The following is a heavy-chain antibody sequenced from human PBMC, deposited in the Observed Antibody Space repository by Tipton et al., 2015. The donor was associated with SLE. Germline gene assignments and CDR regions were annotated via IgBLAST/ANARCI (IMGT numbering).Heavy chain of an antibody. CDR3: AKGWYSSGWYDY. D-gene: IGHD6-19*01. V-gene: IGHV3-30-3*01. Sequence: RSLRLSCAASGFPFSTYAMHWVRHIPGKGLEWVAVISLVGADKYYADSVKGRFTISRDNSKNALFLQMNDLRAEDTAVYYCAKGWYSSGWYDYWGQGTLVTVSS. J-gene: IGHJ4*02. CDR1: GFPFSTYA. CDR2: ISLVGADK.